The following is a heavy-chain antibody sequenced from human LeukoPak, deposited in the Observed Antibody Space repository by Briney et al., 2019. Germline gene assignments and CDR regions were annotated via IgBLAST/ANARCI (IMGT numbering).Heavy chain of an antibody. Sequence: GGSLRLSCAASGFTFSNSWMTWVRQAPGKGLEWVASISHDGGNKQYAESIKGRLTISRDNVKNSLYLEINSLRANDTAIYYCAKDDSNNYYEYWGQGTLVTVSA. CDR2: ISHDGGNK. J-gene: IGHJ4*02. D-gene: IGHD2-15*01. V-gene: IGHV3-7*01. CDR3: AKDDSNNYYEY. CDR1: GFTFSNSW.